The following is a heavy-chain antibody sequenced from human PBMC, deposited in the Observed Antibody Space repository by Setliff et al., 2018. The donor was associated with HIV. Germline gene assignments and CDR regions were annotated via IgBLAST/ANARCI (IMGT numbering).Heavy chain of an antibody. J-gene: IGHJ4*02. CDR3: ARGPFVLRFLERLVYFDY. V-gene: IGHV4-31*02. CDR1: GGSISSSGYY. D-gene: IGHD3-3*01. CDR2: VYYSGST. Sequence: PSETLSLTCSVSGGSISSSGYYWSWIRQHPGKGLDWIGRVYYSGSTGYNPSLQSRATLSIDTSKNQFSLKLTSVIAADTAIYYCARGPFVLRFLERLVYFDYWGQGKLVTVSS.